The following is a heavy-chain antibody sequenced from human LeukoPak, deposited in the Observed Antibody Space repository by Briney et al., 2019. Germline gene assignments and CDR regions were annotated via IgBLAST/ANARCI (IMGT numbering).Heavy chain of an antibody. J-gene: IGHJ4*02. Sequence: PGRSLRLSCAASGFTFSSYSVHWVRQAPGKGLEWVAAISYDGSNKYDADSVKGRFTISRDNSKNTLYLQMNSLRAEDTAVYYCATYCSSTTCYAIDYWGQGTLVTVSS. CDR1: GFTFSSYS. V-gene: IGHV3-30-3*01. CDR2: ISYDGSNK. CDR3: ATYCSSTTCYAIDY. D-gene: IGHD2-2*01.